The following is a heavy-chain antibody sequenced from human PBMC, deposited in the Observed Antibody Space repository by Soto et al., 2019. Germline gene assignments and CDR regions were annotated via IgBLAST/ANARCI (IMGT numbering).Heavy chain of an antibody. CDR1: AFSLSTGGVG. Sequence: QITLKESGPTLVKPTQTLTLTCTFSAFSLSTGGVGVGWIRQPPGKALEWLALIYWDDDKRYSPSLRSRLTITKDPANNXVXLXMPXMDPVDTATYYCIQSRCGGDCLQSYASYYYYGMDVWGQGTTVTVSS. CDR3: IQSRCGGDCLQSYASYYYYGMDV. D-gene: IGHD2-21*02. CDR2: IYWDDDK. J-gene: IGHJ6*02. V-gene: IGHV2-5*02.